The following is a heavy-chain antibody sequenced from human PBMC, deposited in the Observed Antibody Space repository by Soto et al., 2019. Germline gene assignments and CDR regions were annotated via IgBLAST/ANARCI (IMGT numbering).Heavy chain of an antibody. Sequence: ASVKVSCKASGYTFTGYYMHWVRQAPGQGLEWMGWINPNSGGTNYAQKFQGRVTMTRDTSISTAYMELSRLRSDDTAVYYCARERRDNGNYALGPVLFDIWGKGTRAPV. CDR2: INPNSGGT. J-gene: IGHJ3*02. V-gene: IGHV1-2*02. D-gene: IGHD1-7*01. CDR1: GYTFTGYY. CDR3: ARERRDNGNYALGPVLFDI.